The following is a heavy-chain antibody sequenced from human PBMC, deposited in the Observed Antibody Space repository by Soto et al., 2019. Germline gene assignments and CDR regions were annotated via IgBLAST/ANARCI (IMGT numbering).Heavy chain of an antibody. CDR2: IPQEGSDG. CDR1: GFTLSMYS. J-gene: IGHJ6*02. Sequence: XGFLSLSCEVSGFTLSMYSMTWVRQAPGKGLEWVAKIPQEGSDGHYVDSVKGRFTISRDNAKNSVYLQMSSLRAEDTAVYYCARDQLIMPAHDFFYGSDVWGQGAKVTVSS. CDR3: ARDQLIMPAHDFFYGSDV. D-gene: IGHD2-2*01. V-gene: IGHV3-7*03.